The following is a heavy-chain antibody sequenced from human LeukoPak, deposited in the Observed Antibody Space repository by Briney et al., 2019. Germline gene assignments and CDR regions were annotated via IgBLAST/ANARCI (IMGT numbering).Heavy chain of an antibody. V-gene: IGHV4-61*01. CDR2: IYYSGST. CDR1: GGSVSSGSYY. CDR3: ARTDSSGWYPSDY. Sequence: SETLSLTCTVSGGSVSSGSYYWSWIRQPPGKGPEWIGYIYYSGSTNYNPSLKSRVTISVDTSKNQFSLKLSSVTAADTAVYYCARTDSSGWYPSDYWGQGTLVTVSS. D-gene: IGHD6-19*01. J-gene: IGHJ4*02.